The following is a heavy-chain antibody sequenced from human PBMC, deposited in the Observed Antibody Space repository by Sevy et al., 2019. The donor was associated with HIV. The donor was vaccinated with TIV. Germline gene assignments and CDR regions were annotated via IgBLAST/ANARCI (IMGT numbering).Heavy chain of an antibody. J-gene: IGHJ4*02. CDR1: GFTFSRNW. D-gene: IGHD6-13*01. CDR2: IKEDRSEK. CDR3: ASTPGTIAAADYFFDY. Sequence: GGSLRLSCAASGFTFSRNWMTWVRQAPGKGLEWVANIKEDRSEKYYVEAVKGRFTISRDNAKNSLYLQMDSLRADDTAMYFCASTPGTIAAADYFFDYWGQGTLVTVSS. V-gene: IGHV3-7*01.